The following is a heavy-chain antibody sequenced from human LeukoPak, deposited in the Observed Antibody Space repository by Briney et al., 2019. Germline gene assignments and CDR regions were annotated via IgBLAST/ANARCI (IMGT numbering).Heavy chain of an antibody. J-gene: IGHJ5*02. CDR1: GGTFSTYA. D-gene: IGHD6-6*01. CDR3: TRGIHSSSFST. V-gene: IGHV1-69*04. CDR2: FIPILDQA. Sequence: SVKVSCKASGGTFSTYAISWVRQAPGQGLEWMGRFIPILDQANYAQTFQGRVSITADKSTTTAYMELTSLRSEDTAVYYCTRGIHSSSFSTLGQGTLVTVSS.